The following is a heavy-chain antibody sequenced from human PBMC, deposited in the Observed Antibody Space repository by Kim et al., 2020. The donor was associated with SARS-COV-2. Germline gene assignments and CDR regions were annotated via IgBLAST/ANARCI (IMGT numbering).Heavy chain of an antibody. J-gene: IGHJ2*01. V-gene: IGHV4-39*01. CDR3: ARHVGVTATWYYEH. D-gene: IGHD2-21*02. CDR1: GFSISAYSFY. CDR2: VHSGGSI. Sequence: SETLSLTCSVSGFSISAYSFYWGWIRQPPGKGLEWIGNVHSGGSISYDPSLTSRVTISIDTSKNQFSLRLNSVTDADTAVYYCARHVGVTATWYYEHWG.